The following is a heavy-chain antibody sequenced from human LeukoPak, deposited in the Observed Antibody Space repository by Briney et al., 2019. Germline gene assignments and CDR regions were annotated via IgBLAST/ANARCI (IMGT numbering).Heavy chain of an antibody. CDR3: VADPYYDASGPPRWFDP. CDR1: GFTFTSSA. V-gene: IGHV1-58*02. Sequence: GTSVKVSCKASGFTFTSSAMQWVRQARGQRLEWIGWIVVGSDNTNYAQKFQESVTITRDMSTSTTYMELSSLRSDDTAVYYCVADPYYDASGPPRWFDPWGQGTLVTVSS. J-gene: IGHJ5*02. D-gene: IGHD3-22*01. CDR2: IVVGSDNT.